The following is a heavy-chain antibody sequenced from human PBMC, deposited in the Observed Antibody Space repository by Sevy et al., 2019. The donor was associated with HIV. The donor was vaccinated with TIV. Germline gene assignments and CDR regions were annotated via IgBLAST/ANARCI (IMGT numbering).Heavy chain of an antibody. D-gene: IGHD6-19*01. Sequence: GESLKISCTASGFTFGDYATSWFRQAPGKGLEWVGFIRSKAYGGTTEYAASVKGRFTISRDDSKSIAYLQMNSLKTEDTAVYYCTRDLSGYCSGGGYWGQGTLVTVSS. CDR1: GFTFGDYA. CDR2: IRSKAYGGTT. J-gene: IGHJ4*02. CDR3: TRDLSGYCSGGGY. V-gene: IGHV3-49*03.